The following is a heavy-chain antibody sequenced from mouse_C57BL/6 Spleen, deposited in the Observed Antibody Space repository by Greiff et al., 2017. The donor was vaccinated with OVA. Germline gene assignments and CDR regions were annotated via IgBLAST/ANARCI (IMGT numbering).Heavy chain of an antibody. V-gene: IGHV5-4*03. CDR1: GFTFSSYA. Sequence: EVKVEESGGGLVKPGGSLKLSCAASGFTFSSYAMSWVRQTPEKRLEWVATISDGGSYTYYPDNVKGRFTISRDNAKNNLYLQMSHLKSEDTAMYYCARDSSRLDYWGQGTTLTVSS. CDR2: ISDGGSYT. D-gene: IGHD3-2*02. CDR3: ARDSSRLDY. J-gene: IGHJ2*01.